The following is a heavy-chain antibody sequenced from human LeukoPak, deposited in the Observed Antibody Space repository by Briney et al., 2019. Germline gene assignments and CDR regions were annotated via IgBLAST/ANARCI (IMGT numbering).Heavy chain of an antibody. Sequence: GGSLRLSCAASGFTFSNYAMNWVRQAPGKGLEWVSTISSNGINTYYADSVKGRFTVSRDNSKNTVYLQMHSLRPGDTAVYYCVREDTPATANYWGQGTLVTISS. CDR1: GFTFSNYA. V-gene: IGHV3-23*01. CDR3: VREDTPATANY. D-gene: IGHD2-21*02. J-gene: IGHJ4*02. CDR2: ISSNGINT.